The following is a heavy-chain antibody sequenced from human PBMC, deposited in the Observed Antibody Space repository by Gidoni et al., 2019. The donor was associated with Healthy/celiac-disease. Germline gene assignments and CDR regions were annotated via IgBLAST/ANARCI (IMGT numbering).Heavy chain of an antibody. V-gene: IGHV4-30-2*01. CDR3: ARAALVTNWFDP. J-gene: IGHJ5*02. CDR2: IYHSGST. Sequence: QLQLQESGSGLVKPSQTLSLTCVVSGGSISSGGYSWSWIRQPPGKGLEWIGYIYHSGSTYYNPSLKSRVTISVDRSKNQFSLKLSSVTAADTAVYYCARAALVTNWFDPWGQGTLVTVSS. CDR1: GGSISSGGYS. D-gene: IGHD3-9*01.